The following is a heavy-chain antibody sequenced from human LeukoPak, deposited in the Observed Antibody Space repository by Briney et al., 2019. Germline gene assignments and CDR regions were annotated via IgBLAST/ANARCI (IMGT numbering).Heavy chain of an antibody. J-gene: IGHJ5*02. V-gene: IGHV3-21*01. CDR1: GFTFSSYS. D-gene: IGHD6-19*01. CDR2: ISSSSSYI. Sequence: GGSLRLSCAASGFTFSSYSVNWVRQAPGKGLEWVSSISSSSSYIYYADSVKGRFTISRDNAKNSLYLQMNSLRAEDTAVYYCARDRIAVAAVDPWGQGTLVTVSS. CDR3: ARDRIAVAAVDP.